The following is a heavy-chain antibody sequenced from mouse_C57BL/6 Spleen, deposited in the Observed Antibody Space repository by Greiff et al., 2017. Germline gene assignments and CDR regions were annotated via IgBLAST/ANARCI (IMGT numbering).Heavy chain of an antibody. CDR2: IRLKSDNYAT. D-gene: IGHD3-2*02. J-gene: IGHJ4*01. CDR1: GFTFSNYW. Sequence: EVHLVESGGGLVQPGGSMKLSCVASGFTFSNYWMNWVRQSPEKGLEWVAQIRLKSDNYATHYAESVKGRFTISRDDSKSSVYLQMNNLRAEDTGIYYCTGRGGSGYVGGDAMDYWGQGTSVTVSS. V-gene: IGHV6-3*01. CDR3: TGRGGSGYVGGDAMDY.